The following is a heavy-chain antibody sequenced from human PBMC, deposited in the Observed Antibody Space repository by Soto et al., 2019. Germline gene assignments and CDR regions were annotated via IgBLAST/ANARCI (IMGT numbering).Heavy chain of an antibody. Sequence: LGESLEIRGTGWGYRFSAYWLAGVRLITGTGLEWMVMIYPGDSDARYSASFQGQVAIAADKSISTAYLHWSSLTASDTALYYCARRPYCSATTCYKWFDPSRQGTLVTVSS. D-gene: IGHD2-2*02. CDR1: GYRFSAYW. CDR3: ARRPYCSATTCYKWFDP. V-gene: IGHV5-51*01. CDR2: IYPGDSDA. J-gene: IGHJ5*02.